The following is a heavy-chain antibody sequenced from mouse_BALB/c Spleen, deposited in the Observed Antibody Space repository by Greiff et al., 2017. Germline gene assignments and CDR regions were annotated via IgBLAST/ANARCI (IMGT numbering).Heavy chain of an antibody. V-gene: IGHV1-14*01. CDR3: ASSPVTLYAMDY. J-gene: IGHJ4*01. CDR2: INPYNDGT. Sequence: EVKLLESGPELVKPGASVKMSCKASGYTFTSYVMHWVKQKPGQGLEWIGYINPYNDGTKYNEKFKGKATLTSDKSSSTAYMELSSLTSEDSAVYYCASSPVTLYAMDYWGQGTSVTVSS. CDR1: GYTFTSYV.